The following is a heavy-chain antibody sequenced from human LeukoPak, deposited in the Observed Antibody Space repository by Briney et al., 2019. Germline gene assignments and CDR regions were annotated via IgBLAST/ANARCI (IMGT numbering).Heavy chain of an antibody. CDR2: ISYDGSNK. Sequence: GSLRLSCAASGFTFSSYAMHWVRQAPGKGLEWVAVISYDGSNKYYADSVKGRFTISRDNSKNTLYLQMNSLRAEDTAVYYCARGEYYYDSSGPQNYWGQGTLVTVSS. J-gene: IGHJ4*02. D-gene: IGHD3-22*01. V-gene: IGHV3-30*04. CDR1: GFTFSSYA. CDR3: ARGEYYYDSSGPQNY.